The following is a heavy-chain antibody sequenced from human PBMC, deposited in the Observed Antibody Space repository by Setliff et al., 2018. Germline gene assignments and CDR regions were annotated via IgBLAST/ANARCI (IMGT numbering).Heavy chain of an antibody. J-gene: IGHJ6*02. D-gene: IGHD7-27*01. CDR1: GFTFSSYG. CDR3: AKDREAWVYYYGMDV. CDR2: IRYDGSNK. V-gene: IGHV3-30*02. Sequence: PGGSLRLSCAASGFTFSSYGMHWVRQAPGKGLEWVAFIRYDGSNKYYADSVKGRFTISRDNSKNTLYLQMNSLRAEDTAVYYCAKDREAWVYYYGMDVWGQGTTVTVSS.